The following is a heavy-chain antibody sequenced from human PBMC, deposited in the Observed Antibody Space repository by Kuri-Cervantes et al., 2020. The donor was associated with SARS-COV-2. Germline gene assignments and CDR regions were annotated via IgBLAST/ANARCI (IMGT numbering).Heavy chain of an antibody. CDR3: TRGVTVDSYFDY. Sequence: GESLKISCTGSGFTFGDYAMSWFRQAPGKGLEWVGFIRIIAYGATTEYAASVKGRFTISRDDSKTIAYLQMHSLKTEDTAVYYCTRGVTVDSYFDYWGQGTPVTVSS. CDR2: IRIIAYGATT. D-gene: IGHD2-21*02. V-gene: IGHV3-49*03. CDR1: GFTFGDYA. J-gene: IGHJ4*02.